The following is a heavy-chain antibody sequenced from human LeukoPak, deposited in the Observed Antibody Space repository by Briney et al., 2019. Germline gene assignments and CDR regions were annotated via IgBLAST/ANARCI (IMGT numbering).Heavy chain of an antibody. CDR2: INPSGGST. CDR3: ARGGSRQSITIFGVVDY. J-gene: IGHJ4*02. D-gene: IGHD3-3*01. V-gene: IGHV1-46*01. Sequence: ASVKVSCKASGYTFTSYYMHWVRQAPGQGLEWMGIINPSGGSTSYAQRFQGRVTMTRDTSTSTVYMELSSLRSEDTAVYYCARGGSRQSITIFGVVDYWGQGTLVTVSS. CDR1: GYTFTSYY.